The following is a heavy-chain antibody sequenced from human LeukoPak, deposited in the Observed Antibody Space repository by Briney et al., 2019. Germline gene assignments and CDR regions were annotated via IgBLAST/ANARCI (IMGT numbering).Heavy chain of an antibody. V-gene: IGHV1-8*01. D-gene: IGHD6-19*01. J-gene: IGHJ4*02. Sequence: ASVKVSCKASGYTFTSYDINWVRQATGQGPEWMGWMNPNSGNTGYAQKFQGRVTMTRNTSISTAYMELSSLRSEDTAVYYCARRGAVAGTNGYWGQGTLVTVSS. CDR3: ARRGAVAGTNGY. CDR1: GYTFTSYD. CDR2: MNPNSGNT.